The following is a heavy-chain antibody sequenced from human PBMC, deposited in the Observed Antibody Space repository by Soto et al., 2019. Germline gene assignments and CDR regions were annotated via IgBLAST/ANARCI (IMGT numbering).Heavy chain of an antibody. V-gene: IGHV1-69*06. J-gene: IGHJ6*02. CDR1: GGTFRSYA. D-gene: IGHD3-22*01. Sequence: SVKVSCKASGGTFRSYALSWVRQAPGQGLEWMGGIIPIFGTANYAQKFQGRVTITADKSTSTAYMELSSLISEDTAVYYCARVVYYDRSGYSYYYYYYGMDVWGQGTTVTVSS. CDR3: ARVVYYDRSGYSYYYYYYGMDV. CDR2: IIPIFGTA.